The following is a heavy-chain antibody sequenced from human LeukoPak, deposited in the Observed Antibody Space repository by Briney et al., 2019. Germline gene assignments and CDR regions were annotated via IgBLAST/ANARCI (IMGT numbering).Heavy chain of an antibody. CDR1: GFTFSSYA. Sequence: GGSLRLSCAASGFTFSSYAMSWVRQAPGKGLEWVSAISGSGGSTYYADSVKGRFTISRDNSKNTLYLQMNSLRAEDSAVYYCAKDPQQGYYGSGSYYQGSWGQGTLVTVSS. J-gene: IGHJ5*02. CDR2: ISGSGGST. V-gene: IGHV3-23*01. CDR3: AKDPQQGYYGSGSYYQGS. D-gene: IGHD3-10*01.